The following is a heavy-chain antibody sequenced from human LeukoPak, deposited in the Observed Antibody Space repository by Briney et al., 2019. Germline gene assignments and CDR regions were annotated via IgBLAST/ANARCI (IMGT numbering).Heavy chain of an antibody. J-gene: IGHJ6*03. D-gene: IGHD3-22*01. CDR2: IKQDGSEK. Sequence: PGGSLRLSCAASGFTFSSYWMSWVRQAPGKGLEWVANIKQDGSEKYYVDSVKGRFTISRDNAKNSLYLQMNSLRAEDTAVYYCARNHYDSSGYPRYYYYYYMDVWGKGTTVTVSS. CDR1: GFTFSSYW. CDR3: ARNHYDSSGYPRYYYYYYMDV. V-gene: IGHV3-7*01.